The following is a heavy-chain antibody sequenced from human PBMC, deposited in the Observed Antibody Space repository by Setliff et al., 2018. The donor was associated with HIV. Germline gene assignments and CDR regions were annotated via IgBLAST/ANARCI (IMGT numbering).Heavy chain of an antibody. CDR3: ARVPYRSAWFSGGHDAFDI. CDR2: ISGFNGNT. Sequence: VASVKVSCKASGYSFARYGLSWVRQAPGQGPEWMGWISGFNGNTKYAQSFQDRVAMTTEQDKSTAYMEMRSLRSDDTDVYFCARVPYRSAWFSGGHDAFDIWGQGTMVTVSS. V-gene: IGHV1-18*01. CDR1: GYSFARYG. J-gene: IGHJ3*02. D-gene: IGHD6-19*01.